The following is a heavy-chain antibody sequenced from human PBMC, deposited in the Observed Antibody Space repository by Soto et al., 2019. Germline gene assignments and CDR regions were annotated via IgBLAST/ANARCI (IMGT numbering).Heavy chain of an antibody. Sequence: EVQLLESGGGLVQPGGSLRLSCAASGFSFSSYAMSWVRQAPGQGLDWVSTISLGSVNTYYADSVKGRFTISRDNSKNTLYVQMNSLRAEDTAVYYCAKALVGAALFDYWGQGTLVTVSS. CDR2: ISLGSVNT. D-gene: IGHD1-26*01. J-gene: IGHJ4*02. CDR3: AKALVGAALFDY. V-gene: IGHV3-23*01. CDR1: GFSFSSYA.